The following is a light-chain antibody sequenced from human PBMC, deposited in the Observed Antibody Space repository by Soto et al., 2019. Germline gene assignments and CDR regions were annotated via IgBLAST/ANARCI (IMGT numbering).Light chain of an antibody. Sequence: EIVLTQSPGALSLSPGERAILSCRASQSLISNYLAWYQQKPDQAPRLLIYATYSRATGIPDRFSASRSGTDCTLTISQLEREDYAVYYCKKCGYFGGGTKVEIK. V-gene: IGKV3-20*01. CDR1: QSLISNY. J-gene: IGKJ4*01. CDR3: KKCGY. CDR2: ATY.